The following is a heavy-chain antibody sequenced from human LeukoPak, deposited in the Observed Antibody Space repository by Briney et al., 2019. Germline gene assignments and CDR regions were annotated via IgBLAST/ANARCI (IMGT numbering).Heavy chain of an antibody. D-gene: IGHD1-26*01. CDR2: ISHGGDNT. J-gene: IGHJ6*03. CDR1: GFTFSTYA. CDR3: AKGSGSFSSYYYYMDV. V-gene: IGHV3-23*01. Sequence: GGSLRLSCAASGFTFSTYAMSWVRQAPGKGLEWVSAISHGGDNTYYADSVKGRSALSRDSSENTLYLQMNGLRAQDTAVYFCAKGSGSFSSYYYYMDVWGEGTTVTVSS.